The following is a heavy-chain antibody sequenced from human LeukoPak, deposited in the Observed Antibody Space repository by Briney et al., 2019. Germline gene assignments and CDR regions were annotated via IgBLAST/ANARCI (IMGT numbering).Heavy chain of an antibody. J-gene: IGHJ5*02. CDR3: AREQQLADPITTMGPGPDYPGPPHNWFDP. CDR2: ISAYNGNT. D-gene: IGHD6-13*01. CDR1: GYTFTSYG. Sequence: ASVKVSCKASGYTFTSYGISWVRQAPGQGLEWMGWISAYNGNTNYAQKFQGRVTMTRNTSISTAYMELSSLRSEDTAVYYCAREQQLADPITTMGPGPDYPGPPHNWFDPWGQGTLVTVSS. V-gene: IGHV1-18*01.